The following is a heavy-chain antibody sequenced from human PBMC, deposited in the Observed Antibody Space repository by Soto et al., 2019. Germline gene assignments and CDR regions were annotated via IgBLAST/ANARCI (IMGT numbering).Heavy chain of an antibody. CDR1: GFTFSSYA. J-gene: IGHJ5*02. V-gene: IGHV3-23*01. Sequence: EVQLLESGGGLVQPGGSLRLSCAASGFTFSSYAMSWVRQAPGKGLEWVSAISGSGGSTYYADSVKGRFTISRDNSKNTLYLQMNRLRAEDTAVYYCAKESGYDFWSGYYRWFDPWGQGTLVTVSS. D-gene: IGHD3-3*01. CDR2: ISGSGGST. CDR3: AKESGYDFWSGYYRWFDP.